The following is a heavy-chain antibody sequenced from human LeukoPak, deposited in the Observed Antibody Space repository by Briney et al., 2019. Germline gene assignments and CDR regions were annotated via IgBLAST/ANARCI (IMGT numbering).Heavy chain of an antibody. CDR2: IIPIFGTA. V-gene: IGHV1-69*13. J-gene: IGHJ4*02. CDR3: ATRRTLYSYGEIDY. CDR1: GGTFSSYA. D-gene: IGHD5-18*01. Sequence: SVKVSCKASGGTFSSYAISWVRQAPGQGLEWMGGIIPIFGTANYAQKFRGRVTITADESTSTAYMELSSLRSEDTAVYYCATRRTLYSYGEIDYWGQGTLVTVSS.